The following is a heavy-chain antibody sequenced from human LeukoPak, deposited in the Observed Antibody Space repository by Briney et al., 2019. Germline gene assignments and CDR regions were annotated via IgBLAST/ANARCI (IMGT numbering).Heavy chain of an antibody. Sequence: SETLSLTCTVYGGSFSGYYWSWIRQPPGKGLEWIGEINHSGSTNYNPSLKSRVTISVDTSKNQFSLKLSSVTAADTAVYYCARGGDGLRNPEWGYDSSGYPLDYWGQGTLVTVSS. D-gene: IGHD3-22*01. CDR3: ARGGDGLRNPEWGYDSSGYPLDY. V-gene: IGHV4-34*01. J-gene: IGHJ4*02. CDR1: GGSFSGYY. CDR2: INHSGST.